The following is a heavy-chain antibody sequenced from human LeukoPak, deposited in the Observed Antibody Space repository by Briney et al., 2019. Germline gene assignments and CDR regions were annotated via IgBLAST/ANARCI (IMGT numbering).Heavy chain of an antibody. D-gene: IGHD6-13*01. V-gene: IGHV1-8*01. CDR3: ARAPVAAAGNGMFDP. J-gene: IGHJ5*02. Sequence: ASVKVSCKASGYTSTIYDIHWVRQAPGQGLEWMGWINPNSGNTGYPQKFQGRVTMTRNTSISTAYMELSSLRSEDTAVYYCARAPVAAAGNGMFDPWGQGTLVTVSS. CDR1: GYTSTIYD. CDR2: INPNSGNT.